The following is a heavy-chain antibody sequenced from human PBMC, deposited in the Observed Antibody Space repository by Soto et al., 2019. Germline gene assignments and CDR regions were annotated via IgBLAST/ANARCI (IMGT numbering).Heavy chain of an antibody. D-gene: IGHD5-12*01. CDR2: IKSKTDGGTT. J-gene: IGHJ3*02. Sequence: EVQLVESGRGLVKPGGSLRLSCAASGFTFSNAWMSWVRQAPGKGLEWVGRIKSKTDGGTTDYAAPVKGRFTISRDDSKNTLYLQMNSLKTENTAVYYCTTGPRRWLPRGRAFDIWGQGTMVTVSS. V-gene: IGHV3-15*01. CDR1: GFTFSNAW. CDR3: TTGPRRWLPRGRAFDI.